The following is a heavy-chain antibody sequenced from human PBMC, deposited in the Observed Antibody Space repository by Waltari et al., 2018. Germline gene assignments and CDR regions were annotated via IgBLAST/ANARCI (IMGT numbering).Heavy chain of an antibody. D-gene: IGHD6-13*01. Sequence: QVQLQQWGAGLLKPSETLSLTCAVYGGSFSGYYWSWIRQPPGKGLEWIGEINHSGSTNYNPSLKSRVTISVGTSKNQFSLKLSSVTAADTAVYYCARGSLIAAALDYWGQGTLVTVSS. CDR1: GGSFSGYY. V-gene: IGHV4-34*01. CDR2: INHSGST. CDR3: ARGSLIAAALDY. J-gene: IGHJ4*02.